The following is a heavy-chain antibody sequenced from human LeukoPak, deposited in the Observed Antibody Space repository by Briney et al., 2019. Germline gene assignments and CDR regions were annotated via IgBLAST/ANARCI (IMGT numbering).Heavy chain of an antibody. CDR3: ARDYNVLRFLELLPTFDY. D-gene: IGHD3-3*01. CDR1: GYTFTGYY. Sequence: ASVKVSCKASGYTFTGYYMHWVRQAPGQGLEWMGWINPNSGGTNYAQKFQGRVTMTRDTSISTAYMELSRLRSDDTAVYYCARDYNVLRFLELLPTFDYWGQGTLVTVSS. V-gene: IGHV1-2*02. CDR2: INPNSGGT. J-gene: IGHJ4*02.